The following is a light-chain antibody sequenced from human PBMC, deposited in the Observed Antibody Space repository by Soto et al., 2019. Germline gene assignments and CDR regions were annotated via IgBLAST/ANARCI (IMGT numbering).Light chain of an antibody. V-gene: IGKV3-15*01. CDR1: QSVSSN. CDR3: QQYNVWPPL. J-gene: IGKJ5*01. Sequence: EMMTSQYPGTHFVHPGEGVPLSSRASQSVSSNLAWYQQKPGQAPRLLIYGASTRATGIPARFSGSGSGTEFTLTISSLQSEDFAVYYCQQYNVWPPLFGQGTRPEIK. CDR2: GAS.